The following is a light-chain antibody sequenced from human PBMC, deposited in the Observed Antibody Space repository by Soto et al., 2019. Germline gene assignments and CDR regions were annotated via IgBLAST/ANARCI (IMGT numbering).Light chain of an antibody. CDR1: SNDVGAFEY. Sequence: QSVLTQPASVSASPGQSISISCSGTSNDVGAFEYVSWYQQHPGKAPKLMIFEIFNRPSGISNRFSGSKSGNTASLTISGLQAEDEAEYYCCLSPGSLTWLFGGGTKLTVL. V-gene: IGLV2-14*01. J-gene: IGLJ3*02. CDR2: EIF. CDR3: CLSPGSLTWL.